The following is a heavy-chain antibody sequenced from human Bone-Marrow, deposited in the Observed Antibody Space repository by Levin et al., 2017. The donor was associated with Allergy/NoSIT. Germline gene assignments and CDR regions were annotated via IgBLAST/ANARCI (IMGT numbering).Heavy chain of an antibody. D-gene: IGHD3-9*01. Sequence: PGGSLRLSCAASASTFNDYAMSWVRQPPGKGLEWVSSISGSGVGTYYADSVKGRFTISRDNFKNTLYLQMNSLRAEDTAVYYSFDVTASWGQGTLVTVSS. CDR3: FDVTAS. J-gene: IGHJ4*02. V-gene: IGHV3-23*01. CDR1: ASTFNDYA. CDR2: ISGSGVGT.